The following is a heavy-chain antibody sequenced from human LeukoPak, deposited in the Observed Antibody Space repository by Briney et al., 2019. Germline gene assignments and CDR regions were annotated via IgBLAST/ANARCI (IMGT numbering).Heavy chain of an antibody. V-gene: IGHV3-7*01. CDR3: ARHYDFWSGYYGLDY. CDR1: GFTFSSYW. CDR2: IKQDGSEK. D-gene: IGHD3-3*01. Sequence: GGSLRLSCAASGFTFSSYWMSWVRQAPGKGLEWVANIKQDGSEKYYVDSVKGRFTISRDNAKNSLCLQMNSLRAEDTAVYYCARHYDFWSGYYGLDYWGQGTLVTVSS. J-gene: IGHJ4*02.